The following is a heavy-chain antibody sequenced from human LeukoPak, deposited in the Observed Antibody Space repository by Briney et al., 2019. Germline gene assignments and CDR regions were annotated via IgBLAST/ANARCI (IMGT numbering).Heavy chain of an antibody. CDR2: IYHSGST. V-gene: IGHV4-38-2*01. CDR3: ARRGRCGSFDY. J-gene: IGHJ4*02. D-gene: IGHD5-18*01. Sequence: SETLSLTCAVSGYSISSGYYWGWIRQPPGKGLEWIGSIYHSGSTYYNPSLKSRVTISVDTSKNQFSLKLSSVTAADTAVYYCARRGRCGSFDYWGQGTLVTVSS. CDR1: GYSISSGYY.